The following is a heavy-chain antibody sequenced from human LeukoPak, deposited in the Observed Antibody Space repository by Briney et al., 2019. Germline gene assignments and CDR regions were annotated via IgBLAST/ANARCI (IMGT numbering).Heavy chain of an antibody. V-gene: IGHV3-11*05. CDR3: ARDRAAAGYFDY. Sequence: GGSLRLSCAASGFTFSDYYMSWIRQAPGKGLEWVSSISSSSNYIYYADSVKGRFTISRDHAKNSLYLQMNSLRAEDTAVYYCARDRAAAGYFDYWGQGTLVTVSS. J-gene: IGHJ4*02. D-gene: IGHD6-13*01. CDR2: ISSSSNYI. CDR1: GFTFSDYY.